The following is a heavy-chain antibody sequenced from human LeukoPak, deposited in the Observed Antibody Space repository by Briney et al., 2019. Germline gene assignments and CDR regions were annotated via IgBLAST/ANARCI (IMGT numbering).Heavy chain of an antibody. Sequence: GESLKISCKGSGYSFNTYWIGWVRQMPGKGLEWMGIIYPGDSDTRYSPSFQGQVTISADKSISTAYLQWSSLKASDTAMYYCARTGYTSRWAIDYWGQGTLVTVSS. CDR2: IYPGDSDT. J-gene: IGHJ4*02. CDR1: GYSFNTYW. D-gene: IGHD6-13*01. CDR3: ARTGYTSRWAIDY. V-gene: IGHV5-51*01.